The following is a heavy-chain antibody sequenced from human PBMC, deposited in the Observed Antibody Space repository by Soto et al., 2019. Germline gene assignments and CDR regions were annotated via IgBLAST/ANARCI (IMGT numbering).Heavy chain of an antibody. D-gene: IGHD3-3*01. Sequence: SETLSLTWSVAGGTISGYYWTWIRRPAGKGLEWIGRIYSSGNTKYNPSLQSRVTMSLDTSNNQFSLRLTSVTAADSAFYCCARRQRFPDWFDPWGQGTLVTVSS. CDR2: IYSSGNT. CDR1: GGTISGYY. J-gene: IGHJ5*02. CDR3: ARRQRFPDWFDP. V-gene: IGHV4-4*07.